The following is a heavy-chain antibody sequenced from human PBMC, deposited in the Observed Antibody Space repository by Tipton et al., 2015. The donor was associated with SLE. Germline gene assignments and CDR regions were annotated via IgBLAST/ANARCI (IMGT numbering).Heavy chain of an antibody. CDR2: IYYSGST. J-gene: IGHJ4*02. Sequence: LRLSCAVSGGSISSYYWSWIRQPPGKGLEWIGYIYYSGSTNYNPPLKSRVTISVDTSKNQFSLKLSSVTAADTAVYYCARRQTDPLGFDYWGQGTLVTVSS. V-gene: IGHV4-59*08. D-gene: IGHD7-27*01. CDR3: ARRQTDPLGFDY. CDR1: GGSISSYY.